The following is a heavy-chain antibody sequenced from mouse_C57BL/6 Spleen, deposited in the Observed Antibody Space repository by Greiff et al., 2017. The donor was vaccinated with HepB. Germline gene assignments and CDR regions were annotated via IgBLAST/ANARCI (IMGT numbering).Heavy chain of an antibody. CDR2: ISYDGSN. J-gene: IGHJ3*01. Sequence: DVQLQESGPGLVKPSQSLSLSCSVTGYSFTSGYIWYWIRQFPGNQQEWMGYISYDGSNNYNPSLKNRISITRDTSTNQFFLKLKSMTTEDTTTYYCAGEDGNGYYYGSSGFAYWGQGTLVTVSA. V-gene: IGHV3-6*01. CDR1: GYSFTSGYI. CDR3: AGEDGNGYYYGSSGFAY. D-gene: IGHD1-1*01.